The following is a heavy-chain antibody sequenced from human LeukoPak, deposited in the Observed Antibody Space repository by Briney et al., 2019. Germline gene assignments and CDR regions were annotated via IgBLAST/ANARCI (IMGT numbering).Heavy chain of an antibody. CDR1: GFTFSNYG. Sequence: PGRSLRLSCAASGFTFSNYGMHWVCQAPGKGLEWVAVISYDGSNKYYADSVKGRFTISRDNSKNTLYLQMNSLRAEDTAVYYCATASGITMIAIPFDYWGQGTLVTVSS. CDR3: ATASGITMIAIPFDY. V-gene: IGHV3-30*03. CDR2: ISYDGSNK. D-gene: IGHD3-22*01. J-gene: IGHJ4*02.